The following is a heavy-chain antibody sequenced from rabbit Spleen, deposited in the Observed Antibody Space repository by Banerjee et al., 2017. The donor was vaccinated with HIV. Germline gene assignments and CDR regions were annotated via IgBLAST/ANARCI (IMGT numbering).Heavy chain of an antibody. J-gene: IGHJ4*01. D-gene: IGHD6-1*01. CDR2: ISSGSSADT. CDR1: GFSFSSRYY. Sequence: QSLEESGGDLVKPGASLTLTCTASGFSFSSRYYLCWVRQAPGKGLEWIACISSGSSADTYYASWAKGRFTISKSSSTTVTLQLTSLTAADTATYFCARDDGSYDYIDGYFNLWGPGTLVTVS. CDR3: ARDDGSYDYIDGYFNL. V-gene: IGHV1S40*01.